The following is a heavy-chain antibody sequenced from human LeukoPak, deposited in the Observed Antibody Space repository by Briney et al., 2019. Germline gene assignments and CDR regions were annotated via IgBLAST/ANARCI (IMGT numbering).Heavy chain of an antibody. D-gene: IGHD3-9*01. Sequence: PGASLRLSCAASGFTSSNYAMSWVRQAPGKGLEWVSAIVGSGGSTYYADSVEGRFTISRDNPKNTLYLQMNSLRAEDTAVYYCAKWGDYDILTGYYDSDYWGQGTLVTVSS. CDR3: AKWGDYDILTGYYDSDY. CDR2: IVGSGGST. V-gene: IGHV3-23*01. J-gene: IGHJ4*02. CDR1: GFTSSNYA.